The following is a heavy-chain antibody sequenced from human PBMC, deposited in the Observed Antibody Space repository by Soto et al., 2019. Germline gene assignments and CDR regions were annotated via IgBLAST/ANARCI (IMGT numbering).Heavy chain of an antibody. Sequence: QVQLVQSGAEVKKPGSSVKVSCKAPGGNFSSNGIRWVRQAPGQGLEFMGGIIPTFGTTNYAHKFRGRVTFTAEESTATAYIELSSLRADDTAVYYCAGASDSTWYNWLDPWGQGTLVTVSS. J-gene: IGHJ5*02. CDR2: IIPTFGTT. CDR3: AGASDSTWYNWLDP. D-gene: IGHD4-4*01. CDR1: GGNFSSNG. V-gene: IGHV1-69*01.